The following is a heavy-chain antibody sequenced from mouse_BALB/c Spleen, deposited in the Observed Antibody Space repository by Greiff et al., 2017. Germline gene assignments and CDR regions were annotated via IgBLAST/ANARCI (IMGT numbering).Heavy chain of an antibody. CDR2: ILPGSGST. J-gene: IGHJ1*01. V-gene: IGHV1-9*01. D-gene: IGHD2-10*02. Sequence: QVQLKESGAELMKPGASVTISCKATGYTFSSYWIEWVKQRPGHGLEWIGEILPGSGSTNYNEKFKGKATFTADTSSNTAYMQLSSLTSEDSAVYYCARSEGYGNYWYFDVWGAGTTVTVSS. CDR1: GYTFSSYW. CDR3: ARSEGYGNYWYFDV.